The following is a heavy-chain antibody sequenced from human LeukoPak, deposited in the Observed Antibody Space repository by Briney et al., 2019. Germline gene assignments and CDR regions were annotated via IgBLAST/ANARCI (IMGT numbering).Heavy chain of an antibody. J-gene: IGHJ4*02. CDR2: INHSGST. CDR3: AGGFVTMVRGVIIG. CDR1: GGSFSGYY. Sequence: PSETLSLTCAVYGGSFSGYYWSWIRQPPGKGLEWIGEINHSGSTNYNPSLKSRVTISVDTSKNQFSLKLSSVTAADTAVYYCAGGFVTMVRGVIIGWGQGTLVTVSS. D-gene: IGHD3-10*01. V-gene: IGHV4-34*01.